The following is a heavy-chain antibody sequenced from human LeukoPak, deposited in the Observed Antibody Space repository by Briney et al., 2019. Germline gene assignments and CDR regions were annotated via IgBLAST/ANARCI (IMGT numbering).Heavy chain of an antibody. CDR2: ISICSTTI. CDR3: ARDNTGYYDSSGTPDYYYYYGMDV. J-gene: IGHJ6*02. Sequence: PGVSLRLSCAASGFTFTDYYMSWIRQAPGKGLEWVSYISICSTTIYYTDSVKGRFTFSRDNAKNSLYLQMNSLRAEDTAVYYCARDNTGYYDSSGTPDYYYYYGMDVWGQGTTVTVSS. V-gene: IGHV3-11*04. D-gene: IGHD3-22*01. CDR1: GFTFTDYY.